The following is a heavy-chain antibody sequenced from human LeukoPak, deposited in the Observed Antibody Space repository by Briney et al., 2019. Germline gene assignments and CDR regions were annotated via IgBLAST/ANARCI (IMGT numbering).Heavy chain of an antibody. CDR3: ARGNVDTAMVTGYYYYYGMDV. CDR2: IYTSGST. J-gene: IGHJ6*02. CDR1: GGSISSGSYC. V-gene: IGHV4-61*02. Sequence: SETLSLTCTVSGGSISSGSYCWSWIRQPAGKGLEWVGRIYTSGSTNYNPSLKSRVTISVDTSKNQFSLKLSSVTAADTAVYYCARGNVDTAMVTGYYYYYGMDVWGQGTTVTVSS. D-gene: IGHD5-18*01.